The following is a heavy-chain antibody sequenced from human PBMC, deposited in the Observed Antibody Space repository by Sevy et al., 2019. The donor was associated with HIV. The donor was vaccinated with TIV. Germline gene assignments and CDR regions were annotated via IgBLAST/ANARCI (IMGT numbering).Heavy chain of an antibody. CDR1: GFAFSSHA. J-gene: IGHJ4*01. CDR3: ARDGGYSIKWYPLY. V-gene: IGHV3-30-3*01. CDR2: ISYEGTHT. D-gene: IGHD6-13*01. Sequence: GGSLRLSCAASGFAFSSHAMHWVRQAPGKGLEWVAVISYEGTHTFYAPSVEGRFTISRDNSKNMLSLQINSLRPEDTAVYFCARDGGYSIKWYPLYWGHGTLVTVSS.